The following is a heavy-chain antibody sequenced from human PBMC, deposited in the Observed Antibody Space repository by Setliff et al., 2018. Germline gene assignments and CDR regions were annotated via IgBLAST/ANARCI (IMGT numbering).Heavy chain of an antibody. J-gene: IGHJ6*02. CDR3: ARDGGWFGAQLYYYYGMDV. V-gene: IGHV1-18*01. CDR1: GYTFTSYG. D-gene: IGHD3-10*01. CDR2: ISAYNGNT. Sequence: ASVKVSCKASGYTFTSYGISWVRQAPGQGLEWMGWISAYNGNTKYSQKFQGRVTITRDTSASTAYMELSSLRSEDTAVYYCARDGGWFGAQLYYYYGMDVWGQGTTVTVS.